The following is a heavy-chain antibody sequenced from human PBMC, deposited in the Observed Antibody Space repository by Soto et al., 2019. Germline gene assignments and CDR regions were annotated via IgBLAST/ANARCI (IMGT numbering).Heavy chain of an antibody. J-gene: IGHJ4*02. V-gene: IGHV3-23*01. CDR1: EFSFDDYA. CDR3: AKASVWYPYFDS. D-gene: IGHD6-13*01. CDR2: ITYTGVST. Sequence: EAQLLESGGDLVQPGGSLRLSCAASEFSFDDYAMSWVRQAPGKGLEWVSSITYTGVSTYYVDSVKGRFTISRDNSKDTLYLQMNSLRAEDTAIYYCAKASVWYPYFDSWGQGTLYTVSS.